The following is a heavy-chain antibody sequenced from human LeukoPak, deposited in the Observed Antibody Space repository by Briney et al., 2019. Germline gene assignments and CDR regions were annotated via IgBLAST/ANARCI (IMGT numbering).Heavy chain of an antibody. Sequence: GGSLRLSCAASGCTFSSYGMHWVRKAPGKGLEWVAVIWYDGSNKYYADSVKGRFTISRDNSKNTLYLQMNSLRAEDTAVYYCARGSGFGENYYFDYWGQGTLVTVSS. V-gene: IGHV3-33*01. CDR3: ARGSGFGENYYFDY. D-gene: IGHD3-10*01. J-gene: IGHJ4*02. CDR2: IWYDGSNK. CDR1: GCTFSSYG.